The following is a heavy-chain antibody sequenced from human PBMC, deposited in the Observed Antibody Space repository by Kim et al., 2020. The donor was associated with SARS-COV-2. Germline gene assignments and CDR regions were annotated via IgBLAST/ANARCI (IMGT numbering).Heavy chain of an antibody. CDR3: ARGSNQLQYAFDM. Sequence: GGSLRLSCAASGFTFSTYSMNWVHQAPGKGLEWVSSITSSSSFIYYADSVKGRFTISRDNAKNSLFLQMNSLRAEDTAVYYCARGSNQLQYAFDMLGQGT. V-gene: IGHV3-21*01. D-gene: IGHD2-2*01. CDR2: ITSSSSFI. CDR1: GFTFSTYS. J-gene: IGHJ3*02.